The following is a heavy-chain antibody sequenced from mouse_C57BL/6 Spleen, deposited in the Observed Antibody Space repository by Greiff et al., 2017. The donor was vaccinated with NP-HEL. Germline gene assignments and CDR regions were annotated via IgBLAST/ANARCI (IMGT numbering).Heavy chain of an antibody. CDR1: GYTFTSYW. Sequence: QVHVKQPGAELVKPGASVKMSCKASGYTFTSYWITWMKQRPGQGLEWIGDIYPGSGSTNYNEKFKSKATLTVDTSSSTAYMQLSSLTSEDSAVYYCARLYDGYYYAMDYWGQGTSVTVSS. J-gene: IGHJ4*01. CDR3: ARLYDGYYYAMDY. V-gene: IGHV1-55*01. CDR2: IYPGSGST. D-gene: IGHD2-3*01.